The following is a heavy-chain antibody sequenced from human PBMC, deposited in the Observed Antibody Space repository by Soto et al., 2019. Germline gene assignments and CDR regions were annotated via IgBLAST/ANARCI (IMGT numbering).Heavy chain of an antibody. CDR3: ARQGFGPLHGLVDV. J-gene: IGHJ6*02. CDR1: GGSISSYY. Sequence: QVQLQESGPGLVKPSETLSLSCTVSGGSISSYYWSWFRQSPGKRMEWIGYVHHSWGSSYNPSLPSRVAISLDTSKSQFSLTVPSVTATATAVYYCARQGFGPLHGLVDVWGQGTTVTVSS. V-gene: IGHV4-59*08. CDR2: VHHSWGS. D-gene: IGHD3-10*01.